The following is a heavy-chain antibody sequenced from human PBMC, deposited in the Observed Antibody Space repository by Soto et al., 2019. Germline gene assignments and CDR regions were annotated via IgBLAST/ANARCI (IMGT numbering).Heavy chain of an antibody. CDR2: IWYDGADK. D-gene: IGHD3-10*01. CDR3: ARFLTSTVDY. Sequence: VQLVESGGAVVQPGRSLRLSCEASGFIFSRYGMHWVRQAPGKGLEWVAVIWYDGADKWYADSVEGRFTVSRDDSKSTLYLQMNSLRAEDTAVYYCARFLTSTVDYWGQGTRVTVSS. J-gene: IGHJ4*02. V-gene: IGHV3-33*01. CDR1: GFIFSRYG.